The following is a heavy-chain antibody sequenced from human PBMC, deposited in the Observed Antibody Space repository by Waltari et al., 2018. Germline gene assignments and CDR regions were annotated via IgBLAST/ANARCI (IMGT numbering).Heavy chain of an antibody. CDR3: ARDHLGWFDP. D-gene: IGHD3-3*02. CDR1: GFTFGSYW. J-gene: IGHJ5*02. V-gene: IGHV1-24*01. Sequence: VQLVESGGGLVQPGGSLRLSCAASGFTFGSYWMSWVRQAPGKGLEWMGGFDPEDGETIYAQKFQGRVTMTEDTSTDTAYMELSSLRSEDTAVYYCARDHLGWFDPWGQGTLVTVSS. CDR2: FDPEDGET.